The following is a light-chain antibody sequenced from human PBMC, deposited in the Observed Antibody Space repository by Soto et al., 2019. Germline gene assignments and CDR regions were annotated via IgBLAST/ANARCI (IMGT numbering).Light chain of an antibody. Sequence: EIVLTQSPGTLSLSPGERATLSCRASQSISSNYLAWYQQTPGQAPRLLIYDASSRAACIPDRFSGSGSGRDFTLTISRLEPEDFGVYYCQQYGGSPRTFGQGTKVEIK. CDR1: QSISSNY. J-gene: IGKJ1*01. CDR2: DAS. V-gene: IGKV3-20*01. CDR3: QQYGGSPRT.